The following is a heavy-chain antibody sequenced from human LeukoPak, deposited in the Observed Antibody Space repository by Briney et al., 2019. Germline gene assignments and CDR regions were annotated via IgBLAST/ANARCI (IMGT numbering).Heavy chain of an antibody. CDR1: GYRFTSYW. CDR3: ARGFCSGGSCYGNWFDP. D-gene: IGHD2-15*01. CDR2: IYPGDSDT. Sequence: GESLKISCKGSGYRFTSYWIGWVRQMPGKGLEWMGIIYPGDSDTRYSPSFQGQVTISADKSISTAYLQWSSLKASDTAMYYCARGFCSGGSCYGNWFDPWGQGTLVTVSS. J-gene: IGHJ5*02. V-gene: IGHV5-51*01.